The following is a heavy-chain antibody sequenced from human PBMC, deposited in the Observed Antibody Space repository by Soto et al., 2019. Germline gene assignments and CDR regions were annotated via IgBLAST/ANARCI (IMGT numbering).Heavy chain of an antibody. CDR3: ARSIANDYRNRQDY. D-gene: IGHD3-16*01. CDR1: GYTFTAYY. CDR2: INPSTGGT. J-gene: IGHJ4*02. V-gene: IGHV1-2*02. Sequence: QVQLVQAGAEVKKPGASVKVSCKASGYTFTAYYIHWVRQAPGQGLEWMGWINPSTGGTKYAQKFQDRVTMTRDTSNSTDYMELGRLRSDDTAVFYCARSIANDYRNRQDYWGQGTLVTVSS.